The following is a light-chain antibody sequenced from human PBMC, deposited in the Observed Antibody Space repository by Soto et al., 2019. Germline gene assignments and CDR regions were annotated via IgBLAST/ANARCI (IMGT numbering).Light chain of an antibody. CDR2: EVT. Sequence: QSVLTQPASVSGSPGQSITISCSGSSSDVGNGYDSVSWYQQHPGKAPKLIIYEVTNRPSGVSSRFSGSKSGNTASLTISGTQAEEEADYHSSSYTDSVTPYVFGTGTKVTV. CDR3: SSYTDSVTPYV. J-gene: IGLJ1*01. V-gene: IGLV2-14*01. CDR1: SSDVGNGYDS.